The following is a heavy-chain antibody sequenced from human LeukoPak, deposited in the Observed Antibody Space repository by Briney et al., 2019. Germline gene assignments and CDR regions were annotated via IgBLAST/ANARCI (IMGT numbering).Heavy chain of an antibody. D-gene: IGHD6-19*01. CDR2: IWYDGSNK. CDR3: ARDKQWLVPNDAFDI. Sequence: GGSLRLSCAASGFTFSSYGMHWVRQAPGKGLEWVAVIWYDGSNKYYADSVKGRFTISRDNSKNTLYLQMNSLRAEDTAVYYCARDKQWLVPNDAFDIWGQGTMVTVSS. J-gene: IGHJ3*02. CDR1: GFTFSSYG. V-gene: IGHV3-33*01.